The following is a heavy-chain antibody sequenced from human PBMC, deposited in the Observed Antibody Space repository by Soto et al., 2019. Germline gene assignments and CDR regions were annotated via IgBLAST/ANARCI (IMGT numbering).Heavy chain of an antibody. CDR2: IIPIFGTA. J-gene: IGHJ6*02. CDR1: GGTFSSYA. D-gene: IGHD2-15*01. V-gene: IGHV1-69*01. Sequence: QVQLVQSGAEVKEPGSSVKVSCKASGGTFSSYAISWVRQAPGQGLEWMGGIIPIFGTANYAQKFQGRVTITADESTSTAYMELSSLRSEDTAVYYCATRQPTYCSGGSCYGMDVWGQGTTVTVSS. CDR3: ATRQPTYCSGGSCYGMDV.